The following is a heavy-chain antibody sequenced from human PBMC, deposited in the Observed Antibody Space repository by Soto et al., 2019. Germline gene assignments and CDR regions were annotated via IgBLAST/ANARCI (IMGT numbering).Heavy chain of an antibody. D-gene: IGHD6-19*01. CDR1: GFTFSSYG. CDR3: ASLYSSGWPGEAFDI. Sequence: QVQLVESGGGVVQPGRSLRLSCAASGFTFSSYGMHWVRQAPGKGLEWVAVIWYDGSNKYYADSVKGRFTISRDNSKNTLYLQMNSLRAEDTAVYYCASLYSSGWPGEAFDIWGQGTMVTVSS. V-gene: IGHV3-33*01. J-gene: IGHJ3*02. CDR2: IWYDGSNK.